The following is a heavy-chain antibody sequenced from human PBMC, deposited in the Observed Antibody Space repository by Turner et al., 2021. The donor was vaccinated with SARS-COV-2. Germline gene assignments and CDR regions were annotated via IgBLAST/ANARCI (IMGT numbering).Heavy chain of an antibody. J-gene: IGHJ2*01. CDR3: ARDQYYDSSGYYFFRASYFDL. D-gene: IGHD3-22*01. Sequence: EVQLVESGGGLVQPGGSLRLSCAASGFTFTSYEFNWVRQAPGKGLEWVSYISSSGSTIYYADSVKGRFTISRDNAKNSLYLQMNSLRAEDTAVYYCARDQYYDSSGYYFFRASYFDLWGRGTLVPVSS. CDR2: ISSSGSTI. CDR1: GFTFTSYE. V-gene: IGHV3-48*03.